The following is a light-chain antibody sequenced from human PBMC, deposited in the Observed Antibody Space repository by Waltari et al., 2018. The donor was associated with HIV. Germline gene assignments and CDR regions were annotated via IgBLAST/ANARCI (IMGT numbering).Light chain of an antibody. Sequence: DIVLTQSPGTPSLSPGARATLSGRASQSVSSSYLAWYQQKPGQAPRLLISGASSRATGIPDRFSGSGSGTDFTLTISRLEPEDFAVYYCQQYGNSPRTFGQGTKLEIK. V-gene: IGKV3-20*01. J-gene: IGKJ2*02. CDR1: QSVSSSY. CDR3: QQYGNSPRT. CDR2: GAS.